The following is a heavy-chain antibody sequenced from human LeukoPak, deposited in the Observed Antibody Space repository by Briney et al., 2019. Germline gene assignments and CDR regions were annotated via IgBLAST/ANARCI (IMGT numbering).Heavy chain of an antibody. D-gene: IGHD1-26*01. J-gene: IGHJ4*02. CDR3: ARGGSYEQFDY. Sequence: ASVKVSWKASGGTFSSYAISWVRQAPGQGLEWMGGIIPIFGTANYAQKFQGRVTITADESTSTAYMELSSLRSEDTAVYYCARGGSYEQFDYWGQGTLVTVSS. V-gene: IGHV1-69*13. CDR1: GGTFSSYA. CDR2: IIPIFGTA.